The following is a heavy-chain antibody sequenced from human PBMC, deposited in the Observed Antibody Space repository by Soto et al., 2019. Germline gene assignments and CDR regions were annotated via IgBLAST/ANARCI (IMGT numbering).Heavy chain of an antibody. J-gene: IGHJ4*01. Sequence: ASVKVSCKASGHMFTGYYMHWVRQAPGQGLEWMGVINPSGGSTSYSQKFQGRVTMTRDTSTSTAYMDLSSLRSDDTAVYYCARLATATPPYYFDYWGHGTLVTVSS. CDR1: GHMFTGYY. CDR3: ARLATATPPYYFDY. CDR2: INPSGGST. V-gene: IGHV1-46*01.